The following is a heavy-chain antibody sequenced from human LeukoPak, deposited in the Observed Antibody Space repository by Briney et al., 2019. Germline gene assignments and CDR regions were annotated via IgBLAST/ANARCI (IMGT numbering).Heavy chain of an antibody. CDR1: GFTFSSYG. D-gene: IGHD2-15*01. Sequence: GRSLRLSCAASGFTFSSYGMHWVRQAPGKGLEWVAVIWYDGSNKYYADSVKGRFTISRDNSKNTLHLQMNSLRAEDTAVYYCAREYCSGGSCYIFDYWGQGTLVTVSS. V-gene: IGHV3-33*01. CDR2: IWYDGSNK. CDR3: AREYCSGGSCYIFDY. J-gene: IGHJ4*02.